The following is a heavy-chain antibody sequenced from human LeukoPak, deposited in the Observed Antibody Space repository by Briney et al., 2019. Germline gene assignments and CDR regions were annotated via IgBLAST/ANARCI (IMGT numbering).Heavy chain of an antibody. J-gene: IGHJ4*02. CDR1: GFTFSNYW. D-gene: IGHD7-27*01. Sequence: TGGSLRLSCAASGFTFSNYWMHWVRQAPGKGLVWVSRINSDGSSTTYADSAKGRFTISRDNAKNTLYLQMNTLRAEATAVYYCVSIPGDWGQGILVTVSS. CDR3: VSIPGD. CDR2: INSDGSST. V-gene: IGHV3-74*01.